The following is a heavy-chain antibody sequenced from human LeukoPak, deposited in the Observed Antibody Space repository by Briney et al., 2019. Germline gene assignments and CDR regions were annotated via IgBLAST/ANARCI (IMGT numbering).Heavy chain of an antibody. CDR2: INHSGST. CDR1: GGSFSGYY. Sequence: PSETLSLTCAVYGGSFSGYYWSWIRQPPGKGLEWIGEINHSGSTNYNPSLKSRVTISVDTSKNQFSLKLSSVTAADTAVYYCARVTGYHITIFGVEKYYYMDVWGKGTTVTVSS. V-gene: IGHV4-34*01. D-gene: IGHD3-3*01. J-gene: IGHJ6*03. CDR3: ARVTGYHITIFGVEKYYYMDV.